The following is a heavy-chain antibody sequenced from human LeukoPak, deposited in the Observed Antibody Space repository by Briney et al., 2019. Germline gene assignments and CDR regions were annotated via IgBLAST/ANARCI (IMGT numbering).Heavy chain of an antibody. J-gene: IGHJ4*02. V-gene: IGHV3-7*01. CDR3: ARDMATVVTPTWDY. CDR2: IKQDGSEK. CDR1: GFTFSSYW. Sequence: PGGSLRLSCAASGFTFSSYWMSWVRQAPGRGLEWVANIKQDGSEKYYVDSVKGRFTISRDNAKNSLYLQMNSLRAEDTAVYYCARDMATVVTPTWDYWGQGTLVTVSS. D-gene: IGHD4-23*01.